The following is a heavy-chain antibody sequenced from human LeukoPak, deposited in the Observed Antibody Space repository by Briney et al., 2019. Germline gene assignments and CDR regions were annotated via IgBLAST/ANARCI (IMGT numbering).Heavy chain of an antibody. CDR1: GFTFSNAW. J-gene: IGHJ4*02. Sequence: PGGSLRLSCTASGFTFSNAWMSWVRQAPGKGLEWVANIKLDGSEKNYVDSVKGRFTISRDNTKNSLYLQMNSLRAEDTAVFYCARDQYDTWSRRGNFDSWGQGTLVTVSS. V-gene: IGHV3-7*03. CDR3: ARDQYDTWSRRGNFDS. D-gene: IGHD3-3*01. CDR2: IKLDGSEK.